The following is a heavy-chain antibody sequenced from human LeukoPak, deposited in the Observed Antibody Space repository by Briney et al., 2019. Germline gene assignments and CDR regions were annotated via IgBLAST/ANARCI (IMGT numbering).Heavy chain of an antibody. CDR3: ARQVRRVYYYDT. CDR2: IYYSGST. CDR1: GGSIGSYY. J-gene: IGHJ4*02. V-gene: IGHV4-59*08. Sequence: SETLPLTCAVSGGSIGSYYWSWIRQPPGKGLEWIAYIYYSGSTNYNPSLKSRVTISVDTSKNQFSLKLSSVTAADTAVYYCARQVRRVYYYDTWGQGTLVTVSS. D-gene: IGHD3-22*01.